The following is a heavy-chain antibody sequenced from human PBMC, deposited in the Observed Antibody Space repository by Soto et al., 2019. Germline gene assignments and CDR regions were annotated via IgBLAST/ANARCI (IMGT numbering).Heavy chain of an antibody. Sequence: EVQLVXXGGGLVXPGGXLXLXXAXXGFTXSSYWMSWXRQAPGKXXEWVANIKQDGSEKYYVDSVKGRFTISXDXXXXXXXXXXXXLRAEDTAVYYCARAGGNSAYYFDYWDQGTLVTVSS. V-gene: IGHV3-7*05. CDR3: ARAGGNSAYYFDY. J-gene: IGHJ4*02. D-gene: IGHD2-21*02. CDR1: GFTXSSYW. CDR2: IKQDGSEK.